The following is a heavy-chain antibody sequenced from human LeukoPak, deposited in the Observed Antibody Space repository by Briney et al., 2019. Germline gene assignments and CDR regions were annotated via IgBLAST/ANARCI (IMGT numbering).Heavy chain of an antibody. D-gene: IGHD1-26*01. CDR1: GGSISSSSYY. CDR2: MHYSGST. J-gene: IGHJ4*02. CDR3: AGTMESVSFSTFDY. Sequence: PSETLSLTCAVSGGSISSSSYYWGWIRQPPGKGLEWIGSMHYSGSTTNNPSLKSRVIISADTSKNQFSLRLSSVTAADTAVYYCAGTMESVSFSTFDYWGQGILVTVSS. V-gene: IGHV4-39*07.